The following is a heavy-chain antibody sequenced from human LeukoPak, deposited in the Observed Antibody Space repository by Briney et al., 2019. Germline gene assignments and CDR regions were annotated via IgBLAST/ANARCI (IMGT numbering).Heavy chain of an antibody. J-gene: IGHJ4*02. V-gene: IGHV1-8*02. CDR1: GYTFTSYG. CDR3: ARGLNSWYNY. D-gene: IGHD6-13*01. CDR2: MNPNSGNT. Sequence: ASVKVSCKASGYTFTSYGISWVRQAPGQGLEWMGWMNPNSGNTGYAQKFHGRVSMTRDTSTSTAYMELNSLRSEDTAVYYCARGLNSWYNYWGQGTLVTVSS.